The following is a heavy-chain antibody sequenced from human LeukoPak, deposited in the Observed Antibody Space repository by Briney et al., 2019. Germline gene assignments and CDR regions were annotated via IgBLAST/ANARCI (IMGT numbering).Heavy chain of an antibody. D-gene: IGHD4-17*01. Sequence: GGSLRLSCAASGFTFDDYAMHWVRQAPGKGLERVSGISWNSGSIGYADSVKGRFTISRDNAKNSLYLQMNSLRAEDTALYYCAKAVFGDYENFDYWGQGTLVTVSS. J-gene: IGHJ4*02. V-gene: IGHV3-9*01. CDR1: GFTFDDYA. CDR2: ISWNSGSI. CDR3: AKAVFGDYENFDY.